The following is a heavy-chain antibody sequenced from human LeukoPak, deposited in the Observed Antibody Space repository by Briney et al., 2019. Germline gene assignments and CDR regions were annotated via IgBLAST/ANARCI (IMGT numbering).Heavy chain of an antibody. Sequence: GGSLGLSCAASGFTFISYWLTWVRKAPGKGLEWVANIKQDGSEKYYVDSVKGRFTISRDNAKNSLYLQMNSLRAEDTAVYYCAREEVIVVVPAAMKGYYYYYYMDVWGKGTTVTVSS. CDR2: IKQDGSEK. V-gene: IGHV3-7*01. J-gene: IGHJ6*03. D-gene: IGHD2-2*01. CDR3: AREEVIVVVPAAMKGYYYYYYMDV. CDR1: GFTFISYW.